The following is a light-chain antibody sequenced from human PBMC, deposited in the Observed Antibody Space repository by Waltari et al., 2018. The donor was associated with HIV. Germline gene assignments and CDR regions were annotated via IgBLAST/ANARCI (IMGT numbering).Light chain of an antibody. Sequence: AIQMTQSPSSLSAYVGAIVTITCRASRGIGNDLGWYQQQPGQAPKHLIFAASSLQTGVPSRFSGSGSGTDFTLTISSLQPEDFATYYCLQAFSYPLTFGQGTKVEIK. CDR1: RGIGND. CDR2: AAS. CDR3: LQAFSYPLT. J-gene: IGKJ1*01. V-gene: IGKV1-6*02.